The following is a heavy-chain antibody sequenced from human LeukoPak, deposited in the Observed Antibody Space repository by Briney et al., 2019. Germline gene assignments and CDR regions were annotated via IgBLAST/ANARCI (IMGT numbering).Heavy chain of an antibody. CDR1: GFTFSSYG. CDR2: IRYDGSNK. V-gene: IGHV3-30*02. CDR3: AKDGGVYYYYYMDV. Sequence: GGSLRLSCAASGFTFSSYGMHWVRRAPGKGLEWVAFIRYDGSNKYYVDSVKGRFTISRDNSKNTLYLQMNSLRAEDTAVYYCAKDGGVYYYYYMDVWGKGTTVTVSS. D-gene: IGHD2-8*02. J-gene: IGHJ6*03.